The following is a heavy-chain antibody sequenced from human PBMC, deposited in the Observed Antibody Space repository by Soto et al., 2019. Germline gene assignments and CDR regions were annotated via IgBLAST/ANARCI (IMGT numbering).Heavy chain of an antibody. CDR1: GGPNNTRTYF. D-gene: IGHD1-1*01. CDR2: IYYVGST. V-gene: IGHV4-39*01. CDR3: AKNTTRSSGFDI. Sequence: SEPLSLTYTVSGGPNNTRTYFWGWIRQPPGKGLEWIGSIYYVGSTDYNPSLKSRVTISVDTSKNRFSLRLSSVTAADTAVYYCAKNTTRSSGFDIWGQGTMVT. J-gene: IGHJ3*02.